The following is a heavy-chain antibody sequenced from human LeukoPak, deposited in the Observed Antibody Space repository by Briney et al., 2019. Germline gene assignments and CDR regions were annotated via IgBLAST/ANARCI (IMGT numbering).Heavy chain of an antibody. CDR3: ARDPTYYYGSGSYYSLYNWFDP. CDR2: ISSSSSYI. Sequence: GGSLRLSCAASGFTFSSYSMNWVRQAPGKGLEWVSSISSSSSYIYYADSVKGRFTISRDNAKNSLYLQTNSLRAEDTAVYYCARDPTYYYGSGSYYSLYNWFDPWGQGTLVTVSS. CDR1: GFTFSSYS. J-gene: IGHJ5*02. D-gene: IGHD3-10*01. V-gene: IGHV3-21*01.